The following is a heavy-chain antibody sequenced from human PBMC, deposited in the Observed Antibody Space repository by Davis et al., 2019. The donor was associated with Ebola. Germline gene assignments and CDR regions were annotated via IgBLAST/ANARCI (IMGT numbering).Heavy chain of an antibody. Sequence: ESLKISCAASGFIFRTYTMHWVRQSPGKGLEWIGDINHSGSTNYNPSLKGRVTISVDMSRNQFSLKLTSVTAADTAVYYCARVASYGDNFDCWGLGTQVTVSS. CDR2: INHSGST. V-gene: IGHV4-34*01. D-gene: IGHD4-17*01. CDR3: ARVASYGDNFDC. J-gene: IGHJ4*02. CDR1: GFIFRTYT.